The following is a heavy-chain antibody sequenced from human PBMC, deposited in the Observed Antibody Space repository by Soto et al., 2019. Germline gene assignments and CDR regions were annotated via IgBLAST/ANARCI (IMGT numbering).Heavy chain of an antibody. V-gene: IGHV4-30-4*01. Sequence: QVQLQESGPGLVKPSQTLSLTCTVSGGSISSGDYYWSWVRQSPGKALEWIGYIYYNGNTYYNPSLESLLTISADSSKNQFSLKLRSLTAADTAVYYCASYSNVFDYWGQGALVTVSS. CDR1: GGSISSGDYY. CDR2: IYYNGNT. CDR3: ASYSNVFDY. J-gene: IGHJ4*02. D-gene: IGHD2-21*01.